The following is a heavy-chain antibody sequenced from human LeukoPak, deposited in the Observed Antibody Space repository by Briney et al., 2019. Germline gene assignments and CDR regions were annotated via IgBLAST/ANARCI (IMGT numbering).Heavy chain of an antibody. V-gene: IGHV3-66*01. Sequence: GGSLRLSCAASGFTVSSSYMSWVRQAPGKGLEWVSVIYTGGDTYYADSVKGRFTMSRDNSKNTLYLQMNSLRAEDTALYYCARDLGSRECYWGQGTLVTVSS. J-gene: IGHJ4*02. D-gene: IGHD1-26*01. CDR3: ARDLGSRECY. CDR2: IYTGGDT. CDR1: GFTVSSSY.